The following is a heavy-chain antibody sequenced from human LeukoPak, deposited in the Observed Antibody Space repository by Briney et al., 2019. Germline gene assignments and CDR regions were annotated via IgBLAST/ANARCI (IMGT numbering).Heavy chain of an antibody. CDR3: ARGPLWWYPTYYYYYMDV. Sequence: NPSETLSLTCAVSGYSISSGYYWGWIRQPPGKGLEWIGEINHSGSTNYNPSLKSRVTISVDTSKNQFSLKLSSVTAADTAVYYCARGPLWWYPTYYYYYMDVWGKGTTVTVSS. CDR2: INHSGST. V-gene: IGHV4-38-2*01. CDR1: GYSISSGYY. D-gene: IGHD4-23*01. J-gene: IGHJ6*03.